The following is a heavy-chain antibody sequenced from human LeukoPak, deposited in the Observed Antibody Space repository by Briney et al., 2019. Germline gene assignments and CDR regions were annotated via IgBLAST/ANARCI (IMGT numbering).Heavy chain of an antibody. Sequence: PSETLSLTCAAYGGSFSGYHWSWIRQPPGKGLEWIGEINHSGSTNYNPSLKSRVTISVDTSKNQFSLKLSSVTAADTAVYYCARGQSGSSWSQGVNFDLWGRGTLVTVSS. V-gene: IGHV4-34*01. D-gene: IGHD6-13*01. CDR2: INHSGST. J-gene: IGHJ2*01. CDR1: GGSFSGYH. CDR3: ARGQSGSSWSQGVNFDL.